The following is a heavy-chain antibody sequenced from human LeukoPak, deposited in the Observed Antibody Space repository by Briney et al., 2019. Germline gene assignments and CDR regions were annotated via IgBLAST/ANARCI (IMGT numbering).Heavy chain of an antibody. V-gene: IGHV1-2*06. CDR1: GYTFTGYY. J-gene: IGHJ1*01. CDR2: INPNSGGT. D-gene: IGHD4-17*01. Sequence: ASVKVSCKASGYTFTGYYMHWVRQAPGQGLEWMGRINPNSGGTNYAQKFQGRVTMTRDTSISTAYMELSRLRSDDTAVYYCARDYGDYVRDFRGYFQHWGQGTLVTVSS. CDR3: ARDYGDYVRDFRGYFQH.